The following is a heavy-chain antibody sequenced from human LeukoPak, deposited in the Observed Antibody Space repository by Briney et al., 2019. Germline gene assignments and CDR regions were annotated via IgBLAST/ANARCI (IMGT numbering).Heavy chain of an antibody. J-gene: IGHJ3*02. CDR3: ARHDSSGPYNAFDI. D-gene: IGHD3-22*01. CDR2: IYYSGST. CDR1: GSSIRSSSYY. Sequence: PSETLSLTCTVSGSSIRSSSYYWGWIRQPPGKGLEWIGTIYYSGSTYYNPSLKSRVTISVDTSKNQFSRKLSSVTAADTAVYYCARHDSSGPYNAFDIWGQGTMVTVSS. V-gene: IGHV4-39*01.